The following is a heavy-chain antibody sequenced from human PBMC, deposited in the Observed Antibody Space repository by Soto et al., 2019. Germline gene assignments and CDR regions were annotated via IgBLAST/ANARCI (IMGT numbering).Heavy chain of an antibody. Sequence: SETLSLTCTVSGGSISSSSYYWGRIRQPPGKGLEWIGSIYYSGSTYYNPSLKSRVTISVDTSKNQFSLKLSSVTAADTAVYYCARQDIVLMVYAQSNWFDPWGQGTLVTVSS. V-gene: IGHV4-39*01. D-gene: IGHD2-8*01. CDR1: GGSISSSSYY. J-gene: IGHJ5*02. CDR2: IYYSGST. CDR3: ARQDIVLMVYAQSNWFDP.